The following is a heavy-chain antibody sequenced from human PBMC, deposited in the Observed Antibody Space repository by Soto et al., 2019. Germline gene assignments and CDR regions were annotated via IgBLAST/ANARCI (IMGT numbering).Heavy chain of an antibody. CDR1: GGSFSGYY. J-gene: IGHJ4*02. V-gene: IGHV4-34*01. D-gene: IGHD3-10*01. CDR2: INHSGST. Sequence: NPSETLSLTCAVYGGSFSGYYWSWIRQPPGKGLEWIGEINHSGSTNYNPSLKSRVTISVDTSKNQFSLKLSSVTAADTAVYYCARGGLTTMVRGATYFAYWGQGTLVTVSS. CDR3: ARGGLTTMVRGATYFAY.